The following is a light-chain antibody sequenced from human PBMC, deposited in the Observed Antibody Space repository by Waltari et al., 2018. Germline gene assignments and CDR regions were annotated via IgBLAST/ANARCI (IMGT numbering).Light chain of an antibody. Sequence: QSALTQPASVSGSPGQSITLSCTGTSSDVGGYNPVSWYQDHPGQAPKVIIYDVSNRPSGVSDRFSGSKSGNTASLTISGLQAEDEADYYCSSQSSNSVVLFGGGTKLTVL. CDR2: DVS. CDR1: SSDVGGYNP. J-gene: IGLJ2*01. V-gene: IGLV2-14*03. CDR3: SSQSSNSVVL.